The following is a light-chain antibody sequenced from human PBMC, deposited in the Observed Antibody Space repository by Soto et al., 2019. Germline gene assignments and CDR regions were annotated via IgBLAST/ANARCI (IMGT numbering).Light chain of an antibody. CDR3: SSYTSSSTFV. V-gene: IGLV2-14*01. CDR2: EVS. J-gene: IGLJ1*01. CDR1: SSDIGAYNY. Sequence: QSALTQPASVSGSPGQSITISCTGTSSDIGAYNYVSWSQQHPGKAPQLMIYEVSNRPSGVSNRFSGSKSGNTASLTISGLQAGDEADYYCSSYTSSSTFVFGTGTKVTVL.